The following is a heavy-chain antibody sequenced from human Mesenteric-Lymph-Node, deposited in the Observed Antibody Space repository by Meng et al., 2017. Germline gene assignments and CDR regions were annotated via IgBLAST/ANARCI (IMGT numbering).Heavy chain of an antibody. CDR2: IYTSGST. V-gene: IGHV4-4*07. CDR1: GGSISSYY. D-gene: IGHD3-22*01. J-gene: IGHJ6*02. CDR3: ARGSVVYYDSSGYLGGRYYGMDV. Sequence: SETLSLTCTVSGGSISSYYWSWIRQPAGKGLEWIGRIYTSGSTNYNLSLKSRVTMSVDTSKNQFSLKLSSVTAADTAVYYCARGSVVYYDSSGYLGGRYYGMDVWGQGTTVTVSS.